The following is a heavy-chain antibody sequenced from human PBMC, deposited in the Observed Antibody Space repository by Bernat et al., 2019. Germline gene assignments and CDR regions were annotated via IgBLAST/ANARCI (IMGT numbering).Heavy chain of an antibody. CDR1: GFTFSSYA. V-gene: IGHV3-30-3*01. J-gene: IGHJ5*02. D-gene: IGHD3-10*01. CDR2: ISYEGSNK. CDR3: ARGVVRGVIVSWFDP. Sequence: QVQLVESGGGVVQPGRSLRLSCAASGFTFSSYAMHWVRQAPGKGLEWVAVISYEGSNKYYADSVKGRFTISRDNSKNTLYLQMNSLRAEDTAVYYCARGVVRGVIVSWFDPWGQGTLVTVSS.